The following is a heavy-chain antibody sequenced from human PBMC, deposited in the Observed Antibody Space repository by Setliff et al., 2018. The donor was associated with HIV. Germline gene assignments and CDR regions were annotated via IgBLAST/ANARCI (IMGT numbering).Heavy chain of an antibody. V-gene: IGHV3-48*01. D-gene: IGHD5-18*01. CDR3: ARESPRAGYSVFDY. CDR1: GFTFSTYS. CDR2: ISSSSSTI. J-gene: IGHJ4*02. Sequence: GGSLRLSCAVSGFTFSTYSMNWVRQAPGKGLEWVSYISSSSSTIYYADSVKGRFTISRDNAKNSLYLQMNSLRAEDTAVYYCARESPRAGYSVFDYWGQGTLVTVSS.